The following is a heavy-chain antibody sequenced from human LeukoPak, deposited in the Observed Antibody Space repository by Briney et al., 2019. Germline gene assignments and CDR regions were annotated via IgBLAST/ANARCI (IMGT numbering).Heavy chain of an antibody. CDR1: GFTFNCYA. CDR3: AKDLRGSYCTSYFDY. Sequence: GGSLRLSCSASGFTFNCYAMGWVRQAQGNGLEWVSGISASGGSTYYADFVKGRFTISRDNSKNTLYLQMNSLRAEDPAVYYCAKDLRGSYCTSYFDYWGQGTLVTVSS. V-gene: IGHV3-23*01. D-gene: IGHD1-26*01. J-gene: IGHJ4*02. CDR2: ISASGGST.